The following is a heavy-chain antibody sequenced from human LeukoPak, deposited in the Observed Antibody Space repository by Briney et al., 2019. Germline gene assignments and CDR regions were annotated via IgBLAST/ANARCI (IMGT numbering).Heavy chain of an antibody. J-gene: IGHJ4*02. V-gene: IGHV3-21*01. CDR3: ARLTFSSGWFFDY. CDR1: GFTFSSYS. D-gene: IGHD6-19*01. Sequence: PGGSLRLSCAASGFTFSSYSMNWVRQAPGKGLEWVSSISSSSSYIYYADSVKGRFTISRDNAKNSLYLQMNGLRAEDTAVYYCARLTFSSGWFFDYWGQGTLVTVSS. CDR2: ISSSSSYI.